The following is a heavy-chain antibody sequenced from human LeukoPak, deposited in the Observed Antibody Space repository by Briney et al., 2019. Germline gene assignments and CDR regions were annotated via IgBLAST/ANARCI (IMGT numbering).Heavy chain of an antibody. D-gene: IGHD4-11*01. CDR1: GFTFSSYA. Sequence: GGSLRLSCAASGFTFSSYAMSWVRQAPGKGLEWVSAISGSGGGTYYADSVKGRFTISRDNSKNTLYLQMNSLRAEDTAVYYCASGIAVTSPVHWGQGTLVTVSS. CDR2: ISGSGGGT. V-gene: IGHV3-23*01. J-gene: IGHJ1*01. CDR3: ASGIAVTSPVH.